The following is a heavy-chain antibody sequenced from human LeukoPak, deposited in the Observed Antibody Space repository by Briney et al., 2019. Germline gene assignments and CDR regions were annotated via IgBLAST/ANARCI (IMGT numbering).Heavy chain of an antibody. Sequence: GGSLRLSCAASGFTFSSFGMNWVRQTPWKGLEWVSSISGGGASTYYADSVKGRFTISRDNSKNTLYLQMNSLRAEDTAVYYCAKDGGYSYAYFDYWGQGTLVTVSS. J-gene: IGHJ4*02. CDR2: ISGGGAST. CDR1: GFTFSSFG. CDR3: AKDGGYSYAYFDY. V-gene: IGHV3-23*01. D-gene: IGHD5-18*01.